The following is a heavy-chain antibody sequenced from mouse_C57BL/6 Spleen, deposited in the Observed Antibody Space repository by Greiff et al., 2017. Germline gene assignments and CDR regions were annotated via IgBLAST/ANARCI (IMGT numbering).Heavy chain of an antibody. J-gene: IGHJ4*01. CDR1: GFTFSDYY. CDR3: ARSEYHGDYAMDY. Sequence: EVQLVESGGGLVQPGGSLKLSCAASGFTFSDYYMYWVRQTPEKRLEWVAYISNGGGSTYYPDTVKGRFTISRDNAKNTLYLQMSRLKSEDTAMYYCARSEYHGDYAMDYWGQGTSVTVSS. D-gene: IGHD2-10*02. V-gene: IGHV5-12*01. CDR2: ISNGGGST.